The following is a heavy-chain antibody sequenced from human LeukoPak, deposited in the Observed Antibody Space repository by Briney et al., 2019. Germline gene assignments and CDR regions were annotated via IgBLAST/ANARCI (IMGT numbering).Heavy chain of an antibody. D-gene: IGHD3-3*01. CDR3: ATYDFWSGYYNL. CDR1: GGSFSGYY. V-gene: IGHV4-34*01. Sequence: SETLSLTCAVYGGSFSGYYWSWIRQPPGKGLEWIGEINHSGSTNYNPSLKSRVTISVDTSKNQFSLKLSSVTAADTAVYYCATYDFWSGYYNLWGQGTLVTVSS. J-gene: IGHJ5*02. CDR2: INHSGST.